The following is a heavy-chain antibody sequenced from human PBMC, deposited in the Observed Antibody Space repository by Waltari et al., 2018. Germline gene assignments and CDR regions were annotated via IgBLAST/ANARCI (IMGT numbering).Heavy chain of an antibody. CDR3: ARVGQQPTRYMDV. CDR2: IPHSRST. D-gene: IGHD6-13*01. V-gene: IGHV4-38-2*02. CDR1: GYSISSGYY. J-gene: IGHJ6*03. Sequence: QVQLQESGPGLVKPSETLSLTCSVSGYSISSGYYWGWIRQPPGKGLEWIGSIPHSRSTYYTPSLQSRVTISVDTSKNQFSLKRTSVTAADTAVYYCARVGQQPTRYMDVWGKGTTVTVSS.